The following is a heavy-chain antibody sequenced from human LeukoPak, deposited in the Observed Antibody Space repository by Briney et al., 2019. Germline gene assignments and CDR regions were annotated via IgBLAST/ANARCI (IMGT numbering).Heavy chain of an antibody. CDR2: ISSSGSTI. D-gene: IGHD2-15*01. CDR3: AQESSSLLRSYFDY. J-gene: IGHJ4*02. Sequence: QPGGSLRLSCAASGFTFSSYEMNWVRQAPGKGLEWVSYISSSGSTIYYADSVKGRFTISRDNAKNSLYLQMNSLRAEDTAVYYCAQESSSLLRSYFDYWGQGTMVTVSS. CDR1: GFTFSSYE. V-gene: IGHV3-48*03.